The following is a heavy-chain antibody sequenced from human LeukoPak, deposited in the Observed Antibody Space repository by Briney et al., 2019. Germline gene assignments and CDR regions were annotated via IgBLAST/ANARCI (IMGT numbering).Heavy chain of an antibody. CDR1: SYTFTNFG. V-gene: IGHV1-18*01. J-gene: IGHJ4*02. CDR3: ARGPKAYYFDSSGYVFDY. D-gene: IGHD3-22*01. CDR2: ISPYNGNT. Sequence: ASVKVSCKASSYTFTNFGIIWVRQAPGQGLEWMGWISPYNGNTKYAQKLQGRVTMTTDTSTRIAYMELRSLRSEDTAVYYCARGPKAYYFDSSGYVFDYWGQGTLVTVSS.